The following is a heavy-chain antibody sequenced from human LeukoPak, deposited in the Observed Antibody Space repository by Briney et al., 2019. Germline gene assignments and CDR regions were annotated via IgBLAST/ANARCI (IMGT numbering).Heavy chain of an antibody. Sequence: ASVKVSCKASGYTFSDYYIHWVRQAPGQGLEWMGGIIPIFGTANYAQKFQGRVTITADESTSTAYMELSSLRSEDTAVYYCASRYYYDSSGYYYAWFDPWGQGTLVTVSS. CDR2: IIPIFGTA. D-gene: IGHD3-22*01. CDR3: ASRYYYDSSGYYYAWFDP. CDR1: GYTFSDYY. J-gene: IGHJ5*02. V-gene: IGHV1-69*13.